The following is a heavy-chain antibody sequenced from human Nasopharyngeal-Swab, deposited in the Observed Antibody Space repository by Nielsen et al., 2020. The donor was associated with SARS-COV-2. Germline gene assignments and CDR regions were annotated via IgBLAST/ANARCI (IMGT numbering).Heavy chain of an antibody. CDR1: GFTFDDYT. V-gene: IGHV3-43*01. J-gene: IGHJ4*02. Sequence: GGSLRLFWAASGFTFDDYTMHWVRQAPGKGLEWVSLISWDGGSTYYADSVKGRFTISRDNSKNSLYLQMNSLRTEDTALYYCAKGGIAARLFPFDYWCQGTLVTVSS. CDR3: AKGGIAARLFPFDY. D-gene: IGHD6-6*01. CDR2: ISWDGGST.